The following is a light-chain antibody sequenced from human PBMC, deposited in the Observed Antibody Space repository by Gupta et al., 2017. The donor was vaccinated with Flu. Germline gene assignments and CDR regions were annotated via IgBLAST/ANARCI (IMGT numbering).Light chain of an antibody. J-gene: IGKJ2*03. V-gene: IGKV4-1*01. CDR1: QSVLYSSNNKNY. CDR2: CAS. Sequence: DIVMTQYPDPLAVSLGERATINCKSSQSVLYSSNNKNYLAWYQQKPGQPPKLLIYCASTRESGVPDRFSGSGSGTDFTLTISSLQAEDVAVYYCQQYYSTRSFGQGTKLEIK. CDR3: QQYYSTRS.